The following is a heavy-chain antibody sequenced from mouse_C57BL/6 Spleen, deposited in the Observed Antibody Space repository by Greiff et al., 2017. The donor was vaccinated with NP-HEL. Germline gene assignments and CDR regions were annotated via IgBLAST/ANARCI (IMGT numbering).Heavy chain of an antibody. CDR3: ARGYYGSSHHWYFDV. V-gene: IGHV1-64*01. Sequence: QVQLQQPGAELVKPGASVKLSCKASGYTFTSYWMHWVKQRPGQGLEWIGMIHPNSGSTNYNEKFKSKATLTVDKSSSTAYMQLSSLTSEDSAVYDCARGYYGSSHHWYFDVWGTGTTVTVSS. CDR2: IHPNSGST. CDR1: GYTFTSYW. D-gene: IGHD1-1*01. J-gene: IGHJ1*03.